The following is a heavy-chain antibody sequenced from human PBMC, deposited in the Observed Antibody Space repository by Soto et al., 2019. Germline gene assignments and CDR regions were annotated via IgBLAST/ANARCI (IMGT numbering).Heavy chain of an antibody. D-gene: IGHD3-10*01. Sequence: QVQLVQSGAEVKKPGASVKVSCKASGYTFTSYGISWVRQAPGQGLEWMGWISAYNGNTNYAQKLQGRVTMTTDTSTSTAYMELRSLRSDDTAVYYCAGDLRRRITMVRGVIHFDYWGQGTLVTVSS. CDR3: AGDLRRRITMVRGVIHFDY. J-gene: IGHJ4*02. CDR1: GYTFTSYG. CDR2: ISAYNGNT. V-gene: IGHV1-18*01.